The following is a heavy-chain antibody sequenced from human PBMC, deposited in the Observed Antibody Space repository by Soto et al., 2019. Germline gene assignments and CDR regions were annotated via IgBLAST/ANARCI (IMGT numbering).Heavy chain of an antibody. V-gene: IGHV4-30-2*05. J-gene: IGHJ4*02. CDR1: GGSISSGGYS. D-gene: IGHD4-17*01. CDR2: IYYSGST. Sequence: PSETLSLTCAVSGGSISSGGYSWSWIRQPPGKGLEWIGYIYYSGSTYYNPSLKSRVTISVDTSKNQFSLKLSSVTAADTAVYYCALINANDYGAVGSFDYWGQGTLVTVSS. CDR3: ALINANDYGAVGSFDY.